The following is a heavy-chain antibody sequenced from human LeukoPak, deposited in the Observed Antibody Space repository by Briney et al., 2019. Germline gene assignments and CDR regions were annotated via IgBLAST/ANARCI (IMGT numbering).Heavy chain of an antibody. D-gene: IGHD3-10*01. V-gene: IGHV4-39*01. CDR1: GGSISSSSYY. CDR3: ARGVYGSGSYSYYFDY. CDR2: ISYSGNS. Sequence: SETLSPTCTVSGGSISSSSYYWGWIRQPPGKGLEWIGSISYSGNSYYNPSLKSRVTISVDTSKNQSSLKLNSVSAADTAVYYCARGVYGSGSYSYYFDYWGQGTLATVSS. J-gene: IGHJ4*02.